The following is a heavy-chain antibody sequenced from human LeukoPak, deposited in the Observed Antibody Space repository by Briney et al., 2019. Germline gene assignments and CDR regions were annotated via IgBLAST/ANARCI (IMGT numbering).Heavy chain of an antibody. V-gene: IGHV3-21*03. Sequence: GGSLRLSCAASGFTFSSYSMNWVRQAPGKGLEWVSSISTSSSYIYYADSVKGRFTISRDNAKNSLYLQVNSLRVEDTAVYYCARDPDGTARNYFDYWGQGTLVTVSS. CDR1: GFTFSSYS. CDR2: ISTSSSYI. D-gene: IGHD1/OR15-1a*01. CDR3: ARDPDGTARNYFDY. J-gene: IGHJ4*02.